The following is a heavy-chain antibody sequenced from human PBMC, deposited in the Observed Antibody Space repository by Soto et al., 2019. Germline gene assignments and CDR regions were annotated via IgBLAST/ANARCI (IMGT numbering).Heavy chain of an antibody. D-gene: IGHD4-17*01. Sequence: TLSVSYSVSGGYVNSGGYSWSWIRQPPGKGLEWIGFISPSGSPAYNPSLKSRVTISVDRSNNQISLELSSVTAEDTALYYCAKVADGDYGDYNSYVDYWGQGTLVTVSS. CDR2: ISPSGSP. J-gene: IGHJ4*02. CDR1: GGYVNSGGYS. CDR3: AKVADGDYGDYNSYVDY. V-gene: IGHV4-30-2*01.